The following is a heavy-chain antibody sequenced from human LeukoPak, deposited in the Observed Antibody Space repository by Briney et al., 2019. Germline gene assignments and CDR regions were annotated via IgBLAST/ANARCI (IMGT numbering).Heavy chain of an antibody. CDR2: IYTSGST. Sequence: SETLSLTCTVSGGSISSGSYYWRWIRQPAGKGLEWIGRIYTSGSTNYNPSLKSRVTISVDTSKNQFSLKLSSVTAADTAVYYCARSPQGWEYYRGEFDYWGQGTLVTVSS. J-gene: IGHJ4*02. D-gene: IGHD1-26*01. CDR3: ARSPQGWEYYRGEFDY. V-gene: IGHV4-61*02. CDR1: GGSISSGSYY.